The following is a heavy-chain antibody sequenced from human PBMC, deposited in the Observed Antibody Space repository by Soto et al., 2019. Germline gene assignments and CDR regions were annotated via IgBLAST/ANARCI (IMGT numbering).Heavy chain of an antibody. D-gene: IGHD5-12*01. J-gene: IGHJ2*01. CDR3: AIDRDGYNYWYFDL. Sequence: QVQLVQSGAEVKKPGSSVKVSCKVSGGTFSKYTINWVRQAPGQGLEWMAGIIPIYGTANYAQKFQGRISVTVDESTTTAYMELRGLRSDDTAIYYCAIDRDGYNYWYFDLWGRGSQITVSS. V-gene: IGHV1-69*01. CDR1: GGTFSKYT. CDR2: IIPIYGTA.